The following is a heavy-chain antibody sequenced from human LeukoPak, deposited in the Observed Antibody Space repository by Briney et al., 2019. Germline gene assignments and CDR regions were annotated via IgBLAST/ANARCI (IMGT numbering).Heavy chain of an antibody. V-gene: IGHV4-39*07. D-gene: IGHD3-10*01. CDR1: GGSVSSSSYY. CDR2: IYYSGST. Sequence: PSETLSLTCTVSGGSVSSSSYYWGWIRQPPGKGLEWIGSIYYSGSTYYNPSLKSRVSISVDKSKNQFSLKLSSVTAADTAVYYCARLPVGMVRGYYYYMDVWGKGTTVTISS. CDR3: ARLPVGMVRGYYYYMDV. J-gene: IGHJ6*03.